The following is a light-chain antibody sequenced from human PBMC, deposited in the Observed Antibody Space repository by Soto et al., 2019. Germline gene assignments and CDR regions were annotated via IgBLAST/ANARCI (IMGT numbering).Light chain of an antibody. CDR2: DAS. Sequence: DIQMTQSPSTLSASVGDRVTITCRACQSISSWLAWYQQKPGKAPKLLIYDASSLESGVPSRFSGSGSGTEFTLTISSLQPDDFATYYCQQYNSWTFGQGTKVEIK. CDR1: QSISSW. CDR3: QQYNSWT. J-gene: IGKJ1*01. V-gene: IGKV1-5*01.